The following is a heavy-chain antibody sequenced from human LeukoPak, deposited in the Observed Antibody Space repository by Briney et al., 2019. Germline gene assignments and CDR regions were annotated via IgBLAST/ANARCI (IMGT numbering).Heavy chain of an antibody. J-gene: IGHJ4*02. CDR2: INHSGST. D-gene: IGHD6-6*01. CDR3: ARLSIAALGADY. CDR1: GGSFSGYY. Sequence: SETLSPTCAVYGGSFSGYYWSWIRQPPGKGLEWIGEINHSGSTNYNPSLKSRVTISVDTSKNQFSLKLSSVTAADTAVYYCARLSIAALGADYWGQGTLVTVSS. V-gene: IGHV4-34*01.